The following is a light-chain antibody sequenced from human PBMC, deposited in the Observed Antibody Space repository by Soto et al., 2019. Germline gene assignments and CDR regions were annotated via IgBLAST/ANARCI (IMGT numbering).Light chain of an antibody. V-gene: IGKV3-11*01. CDR2: GAS. J-gene: IGKJ5*01. Sequence: EIVLTQSPATLSSSPGERATLSCRASQSVSSSLAWYQQKPGQAPRLLIYGASNRAGGIPARFSGSGSGTDFTLTISSLEPEDFAVYYCQQRSNGPVTFGQGTRLEIK. CDR3: QQRSNGPVT. CDR1: QSVSSS.